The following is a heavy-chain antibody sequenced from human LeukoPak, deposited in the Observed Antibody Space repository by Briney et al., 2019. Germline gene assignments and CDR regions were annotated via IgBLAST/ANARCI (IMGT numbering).Heavy chain of an antibody. D-gene: IGHD3-22*01. CDR3: ARDLPYYDSSGYSQH. CDR1: GGSISSYY. CDR2: IYYSGST. Sequence: SETLSLTCTVSGGSISSYYWSWIRQPPGKGLEWIGYIYYSGSTNYNPSLKSRVTISVDTSKNQFSLKLSSVTAADTAVYYCARDLPYYDSSGYSQHWGQGTLVTVSS. J-gene: IGHJ1*01. V-gene: IGHV4-59*01.